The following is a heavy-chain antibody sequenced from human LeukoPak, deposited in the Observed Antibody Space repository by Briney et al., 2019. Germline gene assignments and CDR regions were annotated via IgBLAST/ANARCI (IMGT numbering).Heavy chain of an antibody. CDR3: ARDLIVPAASDY. D-gene: IGHD2-2*01. CDR1: GYTFTNSA. CDR2: INAGNGNT. V-gene: IGHV1-3*01. Sequence: ASVKASCKVSGYTFTNSAMHWVRQAPGLRLEWMGWINAGNGNTKYSQRFQGRVTITRDTSASTAYMELSSLRSEDTAVYLCARDLIVPAASDYWGQGTLVTVSS. J-gene: IGHJ4*02.